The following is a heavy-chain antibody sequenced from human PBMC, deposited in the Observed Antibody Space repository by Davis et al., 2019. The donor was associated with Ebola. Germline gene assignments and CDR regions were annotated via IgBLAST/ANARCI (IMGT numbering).Heavy chain of an antibody. CDR3: AKPPNNIVGAIYYFDY. D-gene: IGHD1-26*01. Sequence: GESLKISCAASGFTFSSYAMSWVRQAPGKGLEWVSNISGSGGSTYSADSVKGRFTISRDNSQNTLYMQMNSLRAEDTAVYYCAKPPNNIVGAIYYFDYWGQGTLVTVSS. CDR1: GFTFSSYA. V-gene: IGHV3-23*01. CDR2: ISGSGGST. J-gene: IGHJ4*02.